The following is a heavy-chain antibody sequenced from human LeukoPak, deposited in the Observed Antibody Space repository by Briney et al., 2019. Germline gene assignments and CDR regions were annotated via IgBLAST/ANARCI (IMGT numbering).Heavy chain of an antibody. CDR3: ARAYSSSSALDY. D-gene: IGHD6-6*01. Sequence: PGGSLRLSCAASGFTFSSYSMNWVRQAPGKGLEGVSSISSSSSYIYYADSVKGRFTISRDNAKNSLYLQMNSLRAEDTAVYYCARAYSSSSALDYWGQGTLVTVSS. J-gene: IGHJ4*02. CDR2: ISSSSSYI. V-gene: IGHV3-21*01. CDR1: GFTFSSYS.